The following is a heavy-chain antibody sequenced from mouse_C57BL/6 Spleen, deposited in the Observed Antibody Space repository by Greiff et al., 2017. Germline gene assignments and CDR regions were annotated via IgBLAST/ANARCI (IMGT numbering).Heavy chain of an antibody. CDR3: ASRLITSLVIDC. J-gene: IGHJ2*01. V-gene: IGHV1-82*01. CDR1: GYAFSSSW. Sequence: QVQLQQSGPELVKPGASVKISCKASGYAFSSSWMNWVKQRPGKGLEWIGRIYPGDGDTNYNGKFKGKATLTADKSSSTAYMHLSSLTSEDSSVYFCASRLITSLVIDCWGQGTTLTVSS. D-gene: IGHD1-1*01. CDR2: IYPGDGDT.